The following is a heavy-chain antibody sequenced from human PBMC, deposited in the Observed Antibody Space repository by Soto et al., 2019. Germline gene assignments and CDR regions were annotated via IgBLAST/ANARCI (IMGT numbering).Heavy chain of an antibody. J-gene: IGHJ6*02. CDR2: IWYDGSNK. D-gene: IGHD4-17*01. CDR3: ARDRSDYGDYDTMDYYYGMAV. V-gene: IGHV3-33*01. Sequence: LRLSCAASGFTFSSYGMHWVRQAPGKGLEWVAVIWYDGSNKYYADSVKGRFTISRDNSKNTLYLQMNSLRAEDTAVYYCARDRSDYGDYDTMDYYYGMAVWGQGTTVTVSS. CDR1: GFTFSSYG.